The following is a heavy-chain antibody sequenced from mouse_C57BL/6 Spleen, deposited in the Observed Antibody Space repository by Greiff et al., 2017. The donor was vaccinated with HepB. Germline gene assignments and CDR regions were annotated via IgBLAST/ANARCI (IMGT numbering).Heavy chain of an antibody. CDR3: APYINHPYWYFDV. J-gene: IGHJ1*03. D-gene: IGHD2-5*01. Sequence: QVQLQQPGAELVMPGASVKLSCKASGYTFTSYWMHWVKQRSGQGLEWIGEIDPSDSYTNYNQKFKGKSTLTVDKSSSTAYMQLSSLTSEDSAVYYCAPYINHPYWYFDVWGTGTTVTVSS. CDR1: GYTFTSYW. V-gene: IGHV1-69*01. CDR2: IDPSDSYT.